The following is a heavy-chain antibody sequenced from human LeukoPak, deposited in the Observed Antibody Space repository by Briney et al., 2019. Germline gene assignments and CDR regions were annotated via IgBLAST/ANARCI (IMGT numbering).Heavy chain of an antibody. D-gene: IGHD6-13*01. CDR1: GGTFSSYA. J-gene: IGHJ5*02. CDR3: ARGLQQLFGNWFDP. V-gene: IGHV1-69*05. Sequence: ASVKVSCKASGGTFSSYAISWVRQAPGQGLEWMGRIIPIFGTANYAQKFQGRVTITTDEYTSTAYMELSSLRSEDTAVYYCARGLQQLFGNWFDPWGQGTLVTVSS. CDR2: IIPIFGTA.